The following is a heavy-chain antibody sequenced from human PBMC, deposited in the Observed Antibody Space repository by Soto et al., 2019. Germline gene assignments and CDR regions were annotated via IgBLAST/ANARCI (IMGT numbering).Heavy chain of an antibody. D-gene: IGHD6-19*01. Sequence: GGSLRLSCAASGFSFSSYGMHWVRQAPGKGLEWVSPISGSGGSTSYGDSVKGRFTISRDNSKNSLYLQMNSLRDEDTAVYYCARDQGSGWENDYWGQGTMVTVSS. CDR3: ARDQGSGWENDY. J-gene: IGHJ4*02. V-gene: IGHV3-23*01. CDR2: ISGSGGST. CDR1: GFSFSSYG.